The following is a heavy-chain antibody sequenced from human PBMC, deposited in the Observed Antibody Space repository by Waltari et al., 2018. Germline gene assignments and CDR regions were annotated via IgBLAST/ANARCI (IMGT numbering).Heavy chain of an antibody. CDR1: GFTFSSYA. Sequence: QVQLVESGGGVVQPGRSLRLSCAASGFTFSSYAMHWVRQAPGKGLEWVAVISYDGSNKYYADSVKGRFTISRDNSKNSLYLQMNSLRAEDTAVYYFASPKGPFMITFGGDLFDYWGQGTLVTVSS. CDR2: ISYDGSNK. D-gene: IGHD3-16*01. V-gene: IGHV3-30-3*01. J-gene: IGHJ4*02. CDR3: ASPKGPFMITFGGDLFDY.